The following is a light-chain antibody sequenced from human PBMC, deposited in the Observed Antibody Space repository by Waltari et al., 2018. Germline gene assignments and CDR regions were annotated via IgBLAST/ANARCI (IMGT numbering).Light chain of an antibody. Sequence: QSELTQPPSASGTPGQRVTISCSGRSSHIGSNTVNWYQHLPGTAPKLLIFANDQRPAGVPDRFSGSTSGASASLAISGLQSEDEADYYCATWDDNLNGPVVVGGGTKLTGL. CDR2: AND. CDR3: ATWDDNLNGPVV. V-gene: IGLV1-44*01. CDR1: SSHIGSNT. J-gene: IGLJ2*01.